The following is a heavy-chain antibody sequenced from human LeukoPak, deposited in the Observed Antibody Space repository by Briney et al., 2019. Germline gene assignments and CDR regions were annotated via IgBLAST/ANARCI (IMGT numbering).Heavy chain of an antibody. CDR2: INHSGST. V-gene: IGHV4-34*01. Sequence: PSETLSLTCAVYGGSFSGYYWSWIRQPPGKGLEWIGEINHSGSTNYNPSLKIRVTISVDTSKNQFSLKLSSVTAADTAVYYCARASSGSGSYYWGRYYYYYMDVWGKGTTVTVSS. D-gene: IGHD3-10*01. CDR3: ARASSGSGSYYWGRYYYYYMDV. CDR1: GGSFSGYY. J-gene: IGHJ6*03.